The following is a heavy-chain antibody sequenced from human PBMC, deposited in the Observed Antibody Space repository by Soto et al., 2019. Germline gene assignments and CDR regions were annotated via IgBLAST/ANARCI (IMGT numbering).Heavy chain of an antibody. CDR3: AREGTYYDFWSGYKRGNYYFDY. CDR2: IYHSGST. Sequence: SETLSLTCAVSGGSISSGGYSWSWIRQPPGKGLEWIGYIYHSGSTYYNPSLKSRVTISVDRSKNQFSLKLSSVTAADTAVYYCAREGTYYDFWSGYKRGNYYFDYWGQGTLVTVSS. J-gene: IGHJ4*02. CDR1: GGSISSGGYS. D-gene: IGHD3-3*01. V-gene: IGHV4-30-2*01.